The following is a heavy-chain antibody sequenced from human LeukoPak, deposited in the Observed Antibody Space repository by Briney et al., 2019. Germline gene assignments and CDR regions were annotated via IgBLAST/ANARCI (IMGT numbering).Heavy chain of an antibody. CDR1: GYTFTSYG. V-gene: IGHV1-18*01. D-gene: IGHD5-18*01. Sequence: ASVKVSCKASGYTFTSYGISWVRQAPGQGLEWMGWISAYNGNTNYAQKLQGRVTMTTDTSTSTAYMELSRLRSDDTAVYYCARCRLDTGFDYWGQGTLVTVSS. J-gene: IGHJ4*02. CDR2: ISAYNGNT. CDR3: ARCRLDTGFDY.